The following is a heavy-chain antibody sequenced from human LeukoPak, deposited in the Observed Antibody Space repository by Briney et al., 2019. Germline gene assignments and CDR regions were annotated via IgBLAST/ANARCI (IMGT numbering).Heavy chain of an antibody. J-gene: IGHJ4*02. Sequence: GGSLRLSCAASGFTFSSYSMNWVRQAPGKGLEWVSSISSSSSYIYYADSVKGRFTISRDNAKNSLYLQMNSLRAEDTAVYYCARDQPIAVAGYFDYWGQGTLSPSPQ. CDR3: ARDQPIAVAGYFDY. V-gene: IGHV3-21*01. CDR1: GFTFSSYS. CDR2: ISSSSSYI. D-gene: IGHD6-19*01.